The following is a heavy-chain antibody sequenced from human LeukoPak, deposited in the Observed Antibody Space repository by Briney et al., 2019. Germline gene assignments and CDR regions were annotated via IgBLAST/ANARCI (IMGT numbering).Heavy chain of an antibody. CDR3: AREVYVRSGHAWFDP. Sequence: PGGSLRLSCAASGFTFSDYYMSWIRQAPGKGLEWVAYINSSGSTIYYAASVKGRFTISRDNAKNSLYLQMNSLRAEDTAVYYCAREVYVRSGHAWFDPWGQGTLVTVSS. CDR1: GFTFSDYY. CDR2: INSSGSTI. J-gene: IGHJ5*02. D-gene: IGHD3-22*01. V-gene: IGHV3-11*01.